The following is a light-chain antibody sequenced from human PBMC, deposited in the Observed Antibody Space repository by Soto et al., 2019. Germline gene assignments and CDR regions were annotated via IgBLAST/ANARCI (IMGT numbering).Light chain of an antibody. V-gene: IGLV3-21*02. Sequence: SYELTQPPSVSVAPGQTARITCGGNNIGSKSVHWYQQKPGQAPVLVVYDDSDRPSWIPERFSGSNSGNTATLTISRVVAGDEADYYCQVWDSSSDQPVVFGGGTKLTVL. J-gene: IGLJ2*01. CDR2: DDS. CDR3: QVWDSSSDQPVV. CDR1: NIGSKS.